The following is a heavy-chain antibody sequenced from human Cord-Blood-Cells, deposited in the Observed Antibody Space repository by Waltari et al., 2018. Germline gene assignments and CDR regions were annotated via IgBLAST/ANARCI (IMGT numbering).Heavy chain of an antibody. D-gene: IGHD3-10*01. Sequence: VQLQQWGAGLLKPSETLSLTCAVYGGSFSGYYWSWIRQPPGKGLEWVSAISGSGGSTYYADSVKGRFTISRDNSKNTLYLQMNSLRAEDTAVYYCAKQLYSGSYGNWFDPWGQGTLVTVSS. J-gene: IGHJ5*02. CDR3: AKQLYSGSYGNWFDP. CDR2: ISGSGGST. CDR1: GGSFSGYY. V-gene: IGHV3-23*01.